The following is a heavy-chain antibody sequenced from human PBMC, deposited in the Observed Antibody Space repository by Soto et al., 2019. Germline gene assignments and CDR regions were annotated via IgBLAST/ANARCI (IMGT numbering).Heavy chain of an antibody. V-gene: IGHV1-18*01. CDR2: ISTFNGET. CDR1: GYTFKTYG. J-gene: IGHJ4*02. Sequence: VQLVQSGAEVKKPGASVKVSCKASGYTFKTYGISWVRQAPGQGLEWMGWISTFNGETRYAKKFQARVTVTTDTSTTTGYMELRSLRSDDKAVYYCARDVGYCSSSTCLIDYWGQGTLVTVSS. CDR3: ARDVGYCSSSTCLIDY. D-gene: IGHD2-2*01.